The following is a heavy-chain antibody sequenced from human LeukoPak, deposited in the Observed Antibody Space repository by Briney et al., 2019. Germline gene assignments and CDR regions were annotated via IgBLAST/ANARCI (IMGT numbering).Heavy chain of an antibody. CDR2: ISSSSSYI. V-gene: IGHV3-21*01. Sequence: PGGSLRLSCVASRFIFSSYAMNWVRQAPGKGLEWVSSISSSSSYIYYADSVKGRFTISRDNAKNSLYLQMNSLRAEDTAVYYCARDRRVTGPPLNWGQGTLVTVSS. CDR3: ARDRRVTGPPLN. CDR1: RFIFSSYA. J-gene: IGHJ4*02.